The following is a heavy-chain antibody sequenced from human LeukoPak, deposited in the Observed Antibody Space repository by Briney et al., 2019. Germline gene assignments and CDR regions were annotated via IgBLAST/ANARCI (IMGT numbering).Heavy chain of an antibody. CDR2: IKSDGTST. V-gene: IGHV3-74*01. CDR1: GFTFTTYW. D-gene: IGHD4-17*01. CDR3: ARGHGDFPVNYYFDL. J-gene: IGHJ2*01. Sequence: GGSLRLSCAASGFTFTTYWMHWVRQAPGKGLVWVSRIKSDGTSTSYEDSVKGRFTISRDNAKNTLYLQMNSLRAEDTAVYYCARGHGDFPVNYYFDLWGRGTLVTVSS.